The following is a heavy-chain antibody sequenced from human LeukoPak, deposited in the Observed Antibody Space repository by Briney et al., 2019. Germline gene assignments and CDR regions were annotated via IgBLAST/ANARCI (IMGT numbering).Heavy chain of an antibody. CDR2: LSWNSGSI. CDR1: GFTFTNYA. V-gene: IGHV3-9*01. Sequence: GGSLRLSCAASGFTFTNYAMSWVRQAPGKGLEWVSGLSWNSGSIGYADSVKGRFTISRDNAKNSLYLQMNSLKPEDTALYYCAKVGGGYGFYFDCWGQGTLVTVSS. J-gene: IGHJ4*02. D-gene: IGHD5-12*01. CDR3: AKVGGGYGFYFDC.